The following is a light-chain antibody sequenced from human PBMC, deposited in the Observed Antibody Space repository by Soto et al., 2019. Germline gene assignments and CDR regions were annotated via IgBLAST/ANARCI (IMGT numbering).Light chain of an antibody. V-gene: IGKV4-1*01. CDR2: WAS. CDR3: QQYYSTPLT. CDR1: QSVLYSSNNKNY. Sequence: DIVMTQSPDSLAVSLGERATINCKSSQSVLYSSNNKNYLAWYQQKPEQPPKLLIYWASTRESGVPDRFSGSGSGTDFTLTISSLQAEDVAVYYCQQYYSTPLTFGGGTKLEIK. J-gene: IGKJ4*01.